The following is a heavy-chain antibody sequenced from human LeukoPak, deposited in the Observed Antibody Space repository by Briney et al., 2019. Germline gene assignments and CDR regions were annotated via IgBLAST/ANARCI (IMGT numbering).Heavy chain of an antibody. CDR2: ISWNSGSI. Sequence: GGSLRLSCQASGFNLYSFWMTWVRQPPGKGLEWVSGISWNSGSIGYADSVKGRFTISRDNAKNSLYLQMNSLRAEDTALYYCAKANVVVVAATPFDIWGQGTMVTVSS. CDR1: GFNLYSFW. CDR3: AKANVVVVAATPFDI. V-gene: IGHV3-9*01. D-gene: IGHD2-15*01. J-gene: IGHJ3*02.